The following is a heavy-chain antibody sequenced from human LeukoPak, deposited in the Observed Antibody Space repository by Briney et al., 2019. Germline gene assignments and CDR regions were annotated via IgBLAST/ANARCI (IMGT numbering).Heavy chain of an antibody. J-gene: IGHJ4*02. CDR2: IYYSGST. CDR1: GGSINSYF. CDR3: ASTDL. V-gene: IGHV4-59*05. Sequence: SETLSLTCTVSGGSINSYFWSWIRQPPGKGLEWIGSIYYSGSTYYNPSLKSRVTISVDTSKNQFSLKLSSVTAADTAVYYCASTDLWGQGTLVTVSS. D-gene: IGHD2-2*01.